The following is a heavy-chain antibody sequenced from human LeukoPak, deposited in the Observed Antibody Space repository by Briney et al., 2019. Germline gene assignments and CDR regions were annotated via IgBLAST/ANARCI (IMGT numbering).Heavy chain of an antibody. CDR2: INPNSGGT. CDR1: GYTFTGYY. J-gene: IGHJ4*02. V-gene: IGHV1-2*02. CDR3: ASSWTRSSGYPAVIDY. Sequence: ASVKVSCKASGYTFTGYYMHWVRQAPGQGLEWMGWINPNSGGTNYAQKFQGRVTMTRDTSISTAYMELSSLRSEDTAVYYCASSWTRSSGYPAVIDYWGQGTLATVSS. D-gene: IGHD3-22*01.